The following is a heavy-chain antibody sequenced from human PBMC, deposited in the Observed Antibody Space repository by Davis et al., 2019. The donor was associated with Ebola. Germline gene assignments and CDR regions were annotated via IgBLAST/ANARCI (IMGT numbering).Heavy chain of an antibody. CDR2: IRYDGSNK. CDR3: AKDRGYSSGWYLFDY. D-gene: IGHD6-19*01. J-gene: IGHJ4*02. CDR1: GFTFSSYG. V-gene: IGHV3-30*02. Sequence: GESLKISCAASGFTFSSYGMHLVRQAPGKGLEWVAFIRYDGSNKYYADSVKGRFTISRDNSKNTLYLQMNSLRAEDTAVYYCAKDRGYSSGWYLFDYWGQGTLVTVSS.